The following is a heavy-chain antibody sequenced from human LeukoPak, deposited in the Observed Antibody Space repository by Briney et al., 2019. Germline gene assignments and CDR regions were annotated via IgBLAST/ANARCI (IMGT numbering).Heavy chain of an antibody. D-gene: IGHD4-11*01. V-gene: IGHV4-34*01. CDR1: GGSFSGYY. CDR3: ARGQGTVTTH. J-gene: IGHJ4*02. CDR2: IKHSGSA. Sequence: SETLSLTCAVSGGSFSGYYWTWIRQPPGKGLEWIGEIKHSGSANYNPSLMSRVTISLDTSKNHFSLNLSSVTAADTAVYYCARGQGTVTTHWGQGTLVTVSS.